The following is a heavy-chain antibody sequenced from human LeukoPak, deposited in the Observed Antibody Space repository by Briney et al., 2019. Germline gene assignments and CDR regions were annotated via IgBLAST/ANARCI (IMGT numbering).Heavy chain of an antibody. J-gene: IGHJ4*02. CDR1: GFTFSSYA. D-gene: IGHD6-6*01. CDR3: ARGFSIAARPDY. Sequence: PGGFLRLSCAASGFTFSSYAMHWVRQAPGKGLEWVAVISYDGSNKYYADSVKGRFTISRDNSKNTLYLQMNSLRAEDTAVYYCARGFSIAARPDYWGQGTLVTVSS. CDR2: ISYDGSNK. V-gene: IGHV3-30*01.